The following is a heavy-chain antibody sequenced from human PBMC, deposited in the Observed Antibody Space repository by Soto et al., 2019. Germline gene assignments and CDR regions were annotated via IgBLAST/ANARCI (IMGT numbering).Heavy chain of an antibody. CDR3: AGVDTDMVPRLVHYYYYGMHX. D-gene: IGHD5-18*01. CDR1: GGTFSSYA. J-gene: IGHJ6*02. Sequence: SVKVSCNASGGTFSSYAISWVRQAPGQGLEWMGVIIPVFGTADYAQKFQGRVTITADESTSPDYMELRSLRSEDTAVYYCAGVDTDMVPRLVHYYYYGMHXWGQATTVTVS. V-gene: IGHV1-69*13. CDR2: IIPVFGTA.